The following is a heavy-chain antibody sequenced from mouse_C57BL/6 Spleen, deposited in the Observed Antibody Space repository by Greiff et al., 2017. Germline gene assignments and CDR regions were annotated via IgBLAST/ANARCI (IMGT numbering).Heavy chain of an antibody. CDR1: GFNIKDYY. D-gene: IGHD2-4*01. V-gene: IGHV14-2*01. CDR2: IDPEDGAT. Sequence: VQLKESGAELVKPGASVKLSCTASGFNIKDYYMHWVKQRTEQGLEWIGRIDPEDGATKYAPKFQGKATITADTASNTAYLQLSSLTSEDTAVYYCAYYDYWYFDVWGTGTTVTVSS. J-gene: IGHJ1*03. CDR3: AYYDYWYFDV.